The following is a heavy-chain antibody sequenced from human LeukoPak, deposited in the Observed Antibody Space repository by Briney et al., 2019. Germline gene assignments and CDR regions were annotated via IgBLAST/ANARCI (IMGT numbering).Heavy chain of an antibody. CDR1: GYTFTSYY. Sequence: ASVKVSCKASGYTFTSYYMHWVRQAPGQRLEWMGIINPSGGSTSYAQKFQGRVTMTRDTSTSTVYMELSSLRSEDTAVYYCAREGGYYDSSGYYDYWGQGTLVTVSS. CDR3: AREGGYYDSSGYYDY. CDR2: INPSGGST. V-gene: IGHV1-46*01. D-gene: IGHD3-22*01. J-gene: IGHJ4*02.